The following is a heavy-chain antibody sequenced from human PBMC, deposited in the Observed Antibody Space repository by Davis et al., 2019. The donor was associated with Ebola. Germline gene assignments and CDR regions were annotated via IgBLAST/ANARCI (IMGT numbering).Heavy chain of an antibody. CDR3: ARGPETYYYDSSGYYLVTAYFDY. Sequence: SETLSLTCTVSGGSITSISYFWGWIRQPPGKGLEWIGSIYYRGTTYYNPSLKSRVTISVDRSKNQFSLKLSSVTAADTAVYYCARGPETYYYDSSGYYLVTAYFDYWGQGTLVTVSS. D-gene: IGHD3-22*01. CDR2: IYYRGTT. J-gene: IGHJ4*02. CDR1: GGSITSISYF. V-gene: IGHV4-39*07.